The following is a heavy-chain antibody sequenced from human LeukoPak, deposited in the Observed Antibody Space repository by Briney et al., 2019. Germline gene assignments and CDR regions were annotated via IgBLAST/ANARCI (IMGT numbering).Heavy chain of an antibody. V-gene: IGHV3-15*07. Sequence: GGSLRLSCAASGFTFSNAYMNWVRQAPGKGLERVGRIKPKTDGETTEYAAPVKDRFSISRDDSKSMMYLQMNSLRAEDTAVYYCAKQLGYCSDGSCYFPYWGQGTLVTVSS. CDR2: IKPKTDGETT. CDR1: GFTFSNAY. CDR3: AKQLGYCSDGSCYFPY. J-gene: IGHJ4*02. D-gene: IGHD2-15*01.